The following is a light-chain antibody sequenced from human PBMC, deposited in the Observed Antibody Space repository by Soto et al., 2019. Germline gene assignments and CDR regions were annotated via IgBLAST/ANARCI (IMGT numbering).Light chain of an antibody. CDR3: QQYNNWPPNT. V-gene: IGKV3-15*01. CDR1: QSVSSN. CDR2: GAS. J-gene: IGKJ2*01. Sequence: EIVMTQSPATLSVSPGERATLSCRASQSVSSNLAWYQQKPGQAPRLLIYGASTRATGIPARFSGSGSGTEFTLTLSSLQSEDFAVYYCQQYNNWPPNTFGQGTKLESK.